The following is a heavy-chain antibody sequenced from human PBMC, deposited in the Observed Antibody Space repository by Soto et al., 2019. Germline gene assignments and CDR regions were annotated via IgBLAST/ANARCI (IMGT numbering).Heavy chain of an antibody. D-gene: IGHD3-22*01. Sequence: EVKLLESGGGLVPPGASARLSCITSGFMFDNYAMSWVRQSPGRGLEWVAAISGSGHGTVYTQSVQGRFIISRDKSKKTLFLQVNNLRDEDTAVYYCAKGRYFDTSGGCANYWGLGTLVSVSA. V-gene: IGHV3-23*01. J-gene: IGHJ4*02. CDR1: GFMFDNYA. CDR3: AKGRYFDTSGGCANY. CDR2: ISGSGHGT.